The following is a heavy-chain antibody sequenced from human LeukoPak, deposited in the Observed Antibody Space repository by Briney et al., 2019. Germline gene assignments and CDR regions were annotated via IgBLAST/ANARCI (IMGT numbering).Heavy chain of an antibody. CDR3: ARFTTVVPAFWYFDL. CDR1: GGSFSGYY. V-gene: IGHV4-59*08. Sequence: SETLSLTCAVYGGSFSGYYWSWIRQPPGKGLEWIGYIFYSGSTNYNPSLKSRVTISLATSKNQFSLQLRSVTAADTAVYYCARFTTVVPAFWYFDLWGRGTLVTVSS. D-gene: IGHD4-23*01. J-gene: IGHJ2*01. CDR2: IFYSGST.